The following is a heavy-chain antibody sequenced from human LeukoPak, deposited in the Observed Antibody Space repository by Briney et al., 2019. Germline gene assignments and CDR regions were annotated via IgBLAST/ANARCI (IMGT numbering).Heavy chain of an antibody. Sequence: PGRSLRLSCAASGFTFSSYAMHWVRQAPGKGLEWVAVISYDGSNKYYADSVKGRFTISRDNSKNTLYLQMDSLRAEDTAVYYCAKYPTFYYFDYWGQGTLVTVSS. J-gene: IGHJ4*02. CDR3: AKYPTFYYFDY. CDR2: ISYDGSNK. V-gene: IGHV3-30-3*02. CDR1: GFTFSSYA.